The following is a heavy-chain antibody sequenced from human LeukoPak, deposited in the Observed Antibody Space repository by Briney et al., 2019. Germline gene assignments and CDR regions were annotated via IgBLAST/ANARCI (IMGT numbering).Heavy chain of an antibody. V-gene: IGHV1-18*01. CDR2: INTSKDNT. CDR3: AREYGTENDY. D-gene: IGHD1-26*01. CDR1: GYTFTNYG. Sequence: ASVKVSCKASGYTFTNYGVHWVRQAPGQGLEWMAWINTSKDNTEYAQKFQGRVTLTTDTSTSTAYMELRSLRSDDTAVYYCAREYGTENDYWGQGTLVTVSS. J-gene: IGHJ4*02.